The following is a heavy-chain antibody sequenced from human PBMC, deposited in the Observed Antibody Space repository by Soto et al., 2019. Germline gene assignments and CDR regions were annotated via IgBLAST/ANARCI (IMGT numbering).Heavy chain of an antibody. CDR1: GYTFTTYY. V-gene: IGHV1-46*01. J-gene: IGHJ6*02. CDR2: INPSDGST. Sequence: QVQLVQSGPEVKKPGASVKLSCKASGYTFTTYYVHWVRQAPGQGLEWMGIINPSDGSTNYAQKFQGRVTMTRDTSTGTVFMDLSSLRSEDTAVYYCARETVVFWVGKTLYWAYDMDVWGRGTTVTVSS. CDR3: ARETVVFWVGKTLYWAYDMDV. D-gene: IGHD2-8*02.